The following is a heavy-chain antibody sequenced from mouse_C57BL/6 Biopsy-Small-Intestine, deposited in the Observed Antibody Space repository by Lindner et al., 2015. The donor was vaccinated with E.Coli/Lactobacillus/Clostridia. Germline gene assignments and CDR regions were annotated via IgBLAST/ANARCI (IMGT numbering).Heavy chain of an antibody. V-gene: IGHV9-3-1*01. CDR1: GYTFTSYA. J-gene: IGHJ4*01. CDR3: TRDEPYCLGSASRCYSAVQH. D-gene: IGHD1-1*01. Sequence: VKVSCKASGYTFTSYAINWVRQAPGQGLEWMGWINTATGNPTYAQDFTGRVVFSLDTSVSTAYLQINSLKAEDTAVYYCTRDEPYCLGSASRCYSAVQHWGQGTLVTVSS. CDR2: INTATGNP.